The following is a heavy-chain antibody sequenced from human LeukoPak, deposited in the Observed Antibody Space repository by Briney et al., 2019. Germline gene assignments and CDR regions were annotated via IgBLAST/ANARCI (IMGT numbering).Heavy chain of an antibody. Sequence: SVKVSCKASGYIFADYHMHWVRQAPGQGLEWMGWIHPISGGTKYAPRFQDRVTMTGDTSTSTAYMELTRLRSDDTAVYYCGRDLSGDIGSYFDYWGQGSLVTVSS. CDR2: IHPISGGT. D-gene: IGHD2-15*01. J-gene: IGHJ4*02. CDR3: GRDLSGDIGSYFDY. CDR1: GYIFADYH. V-gene: IGHV1-2*02.